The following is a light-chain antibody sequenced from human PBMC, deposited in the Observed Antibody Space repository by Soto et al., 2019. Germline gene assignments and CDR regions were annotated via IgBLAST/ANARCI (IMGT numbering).Light chain of an antibody. CDR3: QTWGTGIVV. Sequence: QPVLTQSPSASASLGASVKLTCTLSSEHSSYAIAWHQQQPEKGPRYLMKLNNDGSHSKGDGIPDRFSGSSSGAERYLTISSLQSEDEADYYCQTWGTGIVVFGGGTKLTVL. CDR2: LNNDGSH. V-gene: IGLV4-69*01. CDR1: SEHSSYA. J-gene: IGLJ2*01.